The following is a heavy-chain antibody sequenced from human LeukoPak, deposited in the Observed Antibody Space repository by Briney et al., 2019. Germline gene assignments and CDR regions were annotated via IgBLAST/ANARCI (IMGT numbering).Heavy chain of an antibody. CDR2: IDYTGTT. CDR3: ARGPDDFDS. D-gene: IGHD5-24*01. Sequence: SQTLSLTCTVSGGSIYNYYWSWIRQPPGRGLEWIGFIDYTGTTRYNPSLKSRITISVDTSKNQFSLKVTSVTAADTAVYYCARGPDDFDSWGQGTLVTVSS. CDR1: GGSIYNYY. J-gene: IGHJ4*02. V-gene: IGHV4-59*01.